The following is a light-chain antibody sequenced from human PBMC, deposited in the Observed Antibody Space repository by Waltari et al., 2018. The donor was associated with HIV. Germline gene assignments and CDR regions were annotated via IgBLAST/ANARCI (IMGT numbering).Light chain of an antibody. V-gene: IGLV1-44*01. Sequence: QSVLTQAPSASGTPGQRVTISCSGSSSNLETNTVTWYQQPPGTAPKPLIYSSNQRPSGVPARFSGSKSGTSASLAISGLQSEDEADYYCAAWDDSLNGPVFGGGTKLTVL. CDR3: AAWDDSLNGPV. J-gene: IGLJ2*01. CDR2: SSN. CDR1: SSNLETNT.